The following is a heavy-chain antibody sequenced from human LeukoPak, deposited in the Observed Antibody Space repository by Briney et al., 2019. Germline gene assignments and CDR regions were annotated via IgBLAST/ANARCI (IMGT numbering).Heavy chain of an antibody. J-gene: IGHJ5*02. D-gene: IGHD3-9*01. CDR3: ARDLDWGAFDA. V-gene: IGHV3-23*01. CDR2: ISPSGSIL. Sequence: GGSLRLSCAASGFSFSASAMHRVRQAPGKGLEWVSGISPSGSILYYADSVKGRFTISRANSKNTVSLQMNSLRAEDTALYYCARDLDWGAFDAWGQGTLVTVSS. CDR1: GFSFSASA.